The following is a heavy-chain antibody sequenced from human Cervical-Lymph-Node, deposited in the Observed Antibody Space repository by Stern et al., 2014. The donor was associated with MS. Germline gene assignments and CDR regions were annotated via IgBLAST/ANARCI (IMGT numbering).Heavy chain of an antibody. J-gene: IGHJ4*02. CDR3: ARDPHDYGDRFDY. V-gene: IGHV7-4-1*02. CDR2: INTNTGNP. Sequence: QLVQSGSELKKPGASVKVSCKASGYSFTHFALNWVRHAPGQGLQWMGWINTNTGNPSYAQAFTGRFVFSSDTSVSTAYLQISSLKAEDTAVYYCARDPHDYGDRFDYWGQGTLVTVSS. D-gene: IGHD4-17*01. CDR1: GYSFTHFA.